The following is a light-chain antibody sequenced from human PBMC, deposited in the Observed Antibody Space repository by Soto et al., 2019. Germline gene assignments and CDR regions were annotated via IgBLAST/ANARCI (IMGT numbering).Light chain of an antibody. CDR1: QDIRGA. CDR3: QPFTSYPLT. Sequence: AIQLTQSPSSLSASVGDRVTITCRASQDIRGALAWYQQKPGKAPKILIYDVSTLESGVPSRFSGSSSGTDFTLTISSLQPVDFATYYSQPFTSYPLTFGQGTRLEIK. CDR2: DVS. J-gene: IGKJ5*01. V-gene: IGKV1-13*02.